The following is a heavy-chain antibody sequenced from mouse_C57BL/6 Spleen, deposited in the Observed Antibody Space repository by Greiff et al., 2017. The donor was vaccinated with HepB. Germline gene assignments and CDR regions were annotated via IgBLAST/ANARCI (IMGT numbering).Heavy chain of an antibody. J-gene: IGHJ1*03. CDR2: ISSGSSTI. D-gene: IGHD2-4*01. CDR3: ARDDDGWYFDV. V-gene: IGHV5-17*01. Sequence: EVMLVESGGGLVKPGGSLKLSCAASGFTFSDYGMHWVRQSPEKGLEWVAYISSGSSTIYYADTVKGRFTISRDNAKNTLFLQVTSLRSEYTAMYYSARDDDGWYFDVWGTGTTVTVSS. CDR1: GFTFSDYG.